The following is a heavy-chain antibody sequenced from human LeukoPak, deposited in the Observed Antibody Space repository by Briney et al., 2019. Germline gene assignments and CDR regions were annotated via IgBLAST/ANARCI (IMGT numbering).Heavy chain of an antibody. CDR2: IYYTGNT. J-gene: IGHJ4*02. CDR3: ARRLRTYFDY. Sequence: PSETLSLTCTVSGGSISSYHWTWIRQPPGKGLEWFGYIYYTGNTNYNPSLKSRVTISVDTSKNQFSLKLSSVTAADTAVYYCARRLRTYFDYWGQGSLVTVSS. CDR1: GGSISSYH. V-gene: IGHV4-59*08.